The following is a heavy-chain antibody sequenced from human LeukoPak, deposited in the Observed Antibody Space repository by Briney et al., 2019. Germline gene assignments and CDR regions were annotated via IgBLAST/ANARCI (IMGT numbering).Heavy chain of an antibody. CDR2: FHNSGTS. CDR1: DDSISDYY. Sequence: SETLSLTCTVSDDSISDYYRGWIRQPPGKGLEWIGYFHNSGTSTYNPSLKSRVTISADTSKNQFSLKLNSMTTADTAVYYCTRGAGWLIDYWGQGILVTVSS. J-gene: IGHJ4*02. CDR3: TRGAGWLIDY. D-gene: IGHD3-16*01. V-gene: IGHV4-59*01.